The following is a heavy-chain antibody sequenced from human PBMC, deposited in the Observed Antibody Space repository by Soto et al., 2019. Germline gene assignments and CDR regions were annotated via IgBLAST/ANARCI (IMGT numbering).Heavy chain of an antibody. J-gene: IGHJ5*02. CDR2: IFPSDSDT. Sequence: GESLKISCRTSGDRFTSYGIACVRQRPCKGLGGMGTIFPSDSDTRYSPSFQGQVTISADRSASTDCLQWASLKASDTAVYFSARKDKSGYFYWFDPWGQGTLVTVSS. CDR1: GDRFTSYG. D-gene: IGHD2-21*02. V-gene: IGHV5-51*01. CDR3: ARKDKSGYFYWFDP.